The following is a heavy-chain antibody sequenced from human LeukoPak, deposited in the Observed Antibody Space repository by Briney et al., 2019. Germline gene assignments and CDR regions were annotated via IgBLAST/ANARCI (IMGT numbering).Heavy chain of an antibody. CDR1: DFSFITYA. D-gene: IGHD3-10*01. Sequence: GGSLRLSCAASDFSFITYAMSWVRQAPGKGLEWVSTITGRGDATYYADSVKGLFTISRDNSKNTLYLQMNSLRADDTAVYYCARDSSMLRGPLVIYYFDFWGQGTLVTVSS. V-gene: IGHV3-23*01. CDR2: ITGRGDAT. CDR3: ARDSSMLRGPLVIYYFDF. J-gene: IGHJ4*02.